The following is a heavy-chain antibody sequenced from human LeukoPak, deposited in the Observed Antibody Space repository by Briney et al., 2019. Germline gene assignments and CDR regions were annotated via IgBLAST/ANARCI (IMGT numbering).Heavy chain of an antibody. CDR1: RFTFRDHF. J-gene: IGHJ4*02. D-gene: IGHD3-10*01. CDR2: ISSSGSDT. Sequence: GGSLRLSCAASRFTFRDHFMSWIRQPPGKGLEYVSYISSSGSDTYYSDSVKGRFTVSRDNAKNSLFLQMNSLRAEDTAVYYCAGSLISYYYGSGSPYFDYWGQGTLVTVSS. CDR3: AGSLISYYYGSGSPYFDY. V-gene: IGHV3-11*04.